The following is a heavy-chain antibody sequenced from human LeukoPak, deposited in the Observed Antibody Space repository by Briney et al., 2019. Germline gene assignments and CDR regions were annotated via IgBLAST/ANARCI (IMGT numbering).Heavy chain of an antibody. CDR1: GFTFSSYG. CDR3: ARDRLGRTGSPSTPHYYYGMDV. J-gene: IGHJ6*02. CDR2: IWYDGSNK. Sequence: GGSLRLSCAASGFTFSSYGMHWVRQAPGKGLEWVAVIWYDGSNKYYADSVKGRFTISRDDSKNTLYLQMNSLRAEDMAVYYCARDRLGRTGSPSTPHYYYGMDVWGQGTTVTVSS. D-gene: IGHD1-1*01. V-gene: IGHV3-33*01.